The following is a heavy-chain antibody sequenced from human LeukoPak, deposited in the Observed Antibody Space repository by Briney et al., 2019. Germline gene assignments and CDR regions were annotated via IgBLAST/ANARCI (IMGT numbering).Heavy chain of an antibody. CDR1: GFTVSSNY. CDR2: IYSGGST. D-gene: IGHD3-3*01. V-gene: IGHV3-66*01. J-gene: IGHJ4*02. CDR3: ARVEWSVWDRDFDY. Sequence: GGSLRLSCAASGFTVSSNYMSWVRQAPGKGLEWVSVIYSGGSTYYADSVKGRFTISRDNSKNTLYLQMNSLRAEDTAVYYCARVEWSVWDRDFDYWGQGTLVTVSS.